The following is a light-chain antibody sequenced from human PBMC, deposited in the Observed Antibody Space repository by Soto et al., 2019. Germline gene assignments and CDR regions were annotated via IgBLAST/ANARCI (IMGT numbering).Light chain of an antibody. CDR3: TSYTAFSTDIL. CDR1: TSDVGGYEY. V-gene: IGLV2-11*01. Sequence: QSALTQPRSVSGSPGQSVTISCTGTTSDVGGYEYVSWYQHHAGTAPKLIIYQVTNRPSGVSDRFSGSKSGDTASLTISGLQAEDEADYYCTSYTAFSTDILFGGGTKLTVL. J-gene: IGLJ2*01. CDR2: QVT.